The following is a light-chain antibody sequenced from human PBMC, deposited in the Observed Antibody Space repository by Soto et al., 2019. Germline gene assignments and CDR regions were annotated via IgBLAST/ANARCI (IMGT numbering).Light chain of an antibody. Sequence: ENVLTQSPDTLSLSPGERATLSCRASQYVSSSFLAWYQQKPGQAPRLLMYGASSRATGVPDRFSGSGSWADFTLTISRLEPEDFAVYYCQHYFRSDGWTFGQGTKVEMK. CDR1: QYVSSSF. CDR3: QHYFRSDGWT. V-gene: IGKV3-20*01. J-gene: IGKJ1*01. CDR2: GAS.